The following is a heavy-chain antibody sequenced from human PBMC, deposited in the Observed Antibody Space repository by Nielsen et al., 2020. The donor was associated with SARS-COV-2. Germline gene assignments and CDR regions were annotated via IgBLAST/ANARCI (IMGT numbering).Heavy chain of an antibody. Sequence: ASVKVSCKAFDYNFLSYGISWVRQAPGQGLDWMGWISPYNGNRNYAQKFQGRVTMTTDTATSTAYMELRSLRSDDTAVYYCVKSGTLGVAGEVGALEYRYFHYGMDLWGQGTTVTVSS. J-gene: IGHJ6*02. CDR3: VKSGTLGVAGEVGALEYRYFHYGMDL. V-gene: IGHV1-18*01. CDR1: DYNFLSYG. CDR2: ISPYNGNR. D-gene: IGHD6-19*01.